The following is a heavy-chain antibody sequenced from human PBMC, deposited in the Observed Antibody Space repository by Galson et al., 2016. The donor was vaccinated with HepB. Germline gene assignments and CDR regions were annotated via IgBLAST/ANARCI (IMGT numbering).Heavy chain of an antibody. D-gene: IGHD3-22*01. CDR2: ISDSGRDT. Sequence: SLRLSCAASGFAFDIHALIWVRQAPGKGLEWVSGISDSGRDTYYADSVKGRFTISRDNSKNTLYLQMSSLTAGDTAVYYCAREKKSRSSGYLNWFDPWGQGTLVTVSS. V-gene: IGHV3-23*01. CDR1: GFAFDIHA. J-gene: IGHJ5*02. CDR3: AREKKSRSSGYLNWFDP.